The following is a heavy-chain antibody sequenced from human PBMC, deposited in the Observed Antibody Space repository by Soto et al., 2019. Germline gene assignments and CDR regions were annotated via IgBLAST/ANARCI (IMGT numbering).Heavy chain of an antibody. CDR3: TTDLPPIVVVPAAIVYGMDV. Sequence: PGGSLRLSCAASGFTFSDALMSWVRQAPGKGLEWVGRIKSKTDGGTTDYAAPVKGRFTISRDDSKNTLYLQMNSLKTEDTAVYYCTTDLPPIVVVPAAIVYGMDVWGQGTTVTVSS. D-gene: IGHD2-2*01. V-gene: IGHV3-15*01. J-gene: IGHJ6*02. CDR2: IKSKTDGGTT. CDR1: GFTFSDAL.